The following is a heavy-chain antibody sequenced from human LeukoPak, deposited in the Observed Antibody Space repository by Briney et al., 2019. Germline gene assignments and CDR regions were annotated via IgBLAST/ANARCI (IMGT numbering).Heavy chain of an antibody. CDR1: GFTFSSYA. J-gene: IGHJ4*02. CDR2: ISGSGDST. D-gene: IGHD1-26*01. V-gene: IGHV3-23*01. Sequence: GGSLRLSCAASGFTFSSYAMNWVRQAPGKGLEWVSGISGSGDSTYYADSVKGRFTISRDNSKNTLYLQMNSLRVEDTAVYYCAREDVGATAARDWGQGTLVTVSS. CDR3: AREDVGATAARD.